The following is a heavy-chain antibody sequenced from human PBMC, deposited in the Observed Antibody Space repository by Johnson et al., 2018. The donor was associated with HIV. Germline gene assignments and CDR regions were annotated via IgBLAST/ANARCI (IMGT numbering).Heavy chain of an antibody. CDR2: INWNGGST. CDR3: ARDRGLWERNGAGAFDI. V-gene: IGHV3-20*04. D-gene: IGHD1-26*01. Sequence: VQLVESGGGLVQPGRSLRLSCAASGFTFDDYGMSWVRQAPGKGLEWVSGINWNGGSTGYADSVKGRFTISRDNAKNSLYLQMNSLRAEDTAVYYCARDRGLWERNGAGAFDIWGQGTMVTVSS. J-gene: IGHJ3*02. CDR1: GFTFDDYG.